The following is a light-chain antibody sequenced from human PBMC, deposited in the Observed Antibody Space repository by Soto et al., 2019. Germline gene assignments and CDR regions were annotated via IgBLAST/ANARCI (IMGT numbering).Light chain of an antibody. CDR2: DTS. V-gene: IGKV3D-11*01. J-gene: IGKJ2*01. Sequence: EIVLTQSPATLSSSPGDSATLSCRASQGVSGYLAWYQQKPGQAPRLLIDDTSNRATGVPARFSGSRPATDFTLTISSLEPEDFAVYYCRQLSNGQYTFGQGTKLEIK. CDR1: QGVSGY. CDR3: RQLSNGQYT.